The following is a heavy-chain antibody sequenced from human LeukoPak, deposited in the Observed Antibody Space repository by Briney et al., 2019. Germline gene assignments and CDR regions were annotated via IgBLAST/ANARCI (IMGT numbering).Heavy chain of an antibody. D-gene: IGHD3-10*01. J-gene: IGHJ4*02. CDR3: AREYYYGSGSYYY. CDR1: GFTFSSYS. V-gene: IGHV3-21*01. CDR2: ISSSSSYI. Sequence: PGGSLRLSCAASGFTFSSYSMNWVRQAPGKGLEWVSSISSSSSYINYADSVKGRCTISRDNAKNSLYLQMNSLRAEDTAVYYCAREYYYGSGSYYYWGQGTLVTVSS.